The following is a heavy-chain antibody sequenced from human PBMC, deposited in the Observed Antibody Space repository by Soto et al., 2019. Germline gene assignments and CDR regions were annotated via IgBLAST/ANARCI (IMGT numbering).Heavy chain of an antibody. CDR3: AKDPNGDYVGAFDS. Sequence: GGSLRLSCAASGFTFSSYGMIWVRQAPGRGLEWVSAISGSGGITLYTDSVKGRFTISRDNSKNILYLQMNSLRAEDTAVYYCAKDPNGDYVGAFDSWGQGTLVTVSS. CDR2: ISGSGGIT. D-gene: IGHD4-17*01. CDR1: GFTFSSYG. V-gene: IGHV3-23*01. J-gene: IGHJ4*02.